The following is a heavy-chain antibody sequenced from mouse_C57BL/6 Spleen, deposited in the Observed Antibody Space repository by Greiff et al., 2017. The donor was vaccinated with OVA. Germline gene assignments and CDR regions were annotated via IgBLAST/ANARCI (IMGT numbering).Heavy chain of an antibody. CDR3: ARYEDYAMDY. CDR1: GYTFTSSG. Sequence: QVQLKESGAELARPGASVKLSCKASGYTFTSSGISWVKQRTGQGLEWIGEIYPRSGNTYYNEKFKGKATLTADKSSSTAYMELRSLTSEDSAVYFCARYEDYAMDYWGQGTSVTVSS. J-gene: IGHJ4*01. CDR2: IYPRSGNT. V-gene: IGHV1-81*01. D-gene: IGHD2-12*01.